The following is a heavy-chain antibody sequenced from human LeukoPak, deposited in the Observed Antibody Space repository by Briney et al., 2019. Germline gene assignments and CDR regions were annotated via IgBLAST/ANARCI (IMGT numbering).Heavy chain of an antibody. CDR3: AKDDYPGRIAELPGG. Sequence: GGSLRLSCAASGFTFSSYAMSWVCQAPGKGLEWVSAISGSGGSTYYADSVKGRFTISRDNSKNTLYLQMNSLRAEDTAVYYCAKDDYPGRIAELPGGWGQGTLVTVSS. J-gene: IGHJ4*02. V-gene: IGHV3-23*01. CDR2: ISGSGGST. D-gene: IGHD6-13*01. CDR1: GFTFSSYA.